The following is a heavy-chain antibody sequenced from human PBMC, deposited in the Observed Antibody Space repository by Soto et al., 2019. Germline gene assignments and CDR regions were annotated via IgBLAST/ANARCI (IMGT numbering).Heavy chain of an antibody. J-gene: IGHJ5*02. V-gene: IGHV1-69*01. CDR1: GGTFSSYA. Sequence: QVQLVQSGAEVKKPGSSVKVSCKASGGTFSSYAISWVRQAPGQGLEWMGGIIPIFGTANYAQKFQGRVTITADESTSTAYMELSSLRSEDTVVYHCARAPAVVAVAAPQPFDPWGQGTLVTVSS. D-gene: IGHD6-6*01. CDR3: ARAPAVVAVAAPQPFDP. CDR2: IIPIFGTA.